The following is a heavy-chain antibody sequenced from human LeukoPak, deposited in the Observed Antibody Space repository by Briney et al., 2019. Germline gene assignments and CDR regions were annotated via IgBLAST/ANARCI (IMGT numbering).Heavy chain of an antibody. D-gene: IGHD4-17*01. CDR3: ATFIPRPNEYGDYLYYYYGMDV. CDR2: VDPRDGET. V-gene: IGHV1-24*01. J-gene: IGHJ6*02. CDR1: GNTLTELS. Sequence: ASVKVSRKVSGNTLTELSMHWVRQAPGKGLEWMGGVDPRDGETFYAQKFQGRVTMTEDTSTDTAYMEVSSLRSEDTAIYYCATFIPRPNEYGDYLYYYYGMDVWGQGTTVTVSS.